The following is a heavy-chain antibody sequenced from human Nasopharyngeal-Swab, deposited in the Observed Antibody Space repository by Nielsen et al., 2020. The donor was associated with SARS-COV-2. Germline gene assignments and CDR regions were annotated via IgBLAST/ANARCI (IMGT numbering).Heavy chain of an antibody. CDR2: IYHSGST. D-gene: IGHD2-2*03. Sequence: SETLSLTCAVSGGSISSGGYSWSWIRQPPGKGLEWIGYIYHSGSTYYNPSLKSRVTISVDRSKNQISLKLSSVTAADTAVYYCAGYCSSTSCYKDDAFDIWGQGTMVTVSS. J-gene: IGHJ3*02. CDR1: GGSISSGGYS. V-gene: IGHV4-30-2*01. CDR3: AGYCSSTSCYKDDAFDI.